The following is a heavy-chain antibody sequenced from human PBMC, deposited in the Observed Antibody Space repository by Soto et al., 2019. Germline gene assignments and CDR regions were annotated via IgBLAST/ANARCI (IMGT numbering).Heavy chain of an antibody. CDR1: GGSISSYY. V-gene: IGHV4-59*08. CDR2: IYYSGST. Sequence: SETLSLTCTVSGGSISSYYWSWIRQPPGKGLEWIGYIYYSGSTNYNPSLKSRVTISVDTSKNQFSLKLSSVTAADTAVYYCARLGGRGYWGQGTLVTVS. CDR3: ARLGGRGY. D-gene: IGHD1-26*01. J-gene: IGHJ4*02.